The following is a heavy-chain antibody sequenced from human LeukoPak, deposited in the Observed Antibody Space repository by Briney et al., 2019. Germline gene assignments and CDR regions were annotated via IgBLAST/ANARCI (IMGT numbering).Heavy chain of an antibody. CDR2: TYFRSKWYS. Sequence: SHILTLTCGISEDSVSSNSAAWNWIRQSPSRGLEWLGRTYFRSKWYSAYAVSVKGRITISPDASKNQFSLQLRSVTPEDTAVYYCARGPGTLHYWGQGSLVTVYS. V-gene: IGHV6-1*01. J-gene: IGHJ4*02. CDR1: EDSVSSNSAA. CDR3: ARGPGTLHY. D-gene: IGHD1-1*01.